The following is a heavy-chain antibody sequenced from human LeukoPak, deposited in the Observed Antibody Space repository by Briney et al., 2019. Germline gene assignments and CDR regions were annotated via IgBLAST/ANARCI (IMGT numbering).Heavy chain of an antibody. Sequence: ASVKVSCKASGYTFTGYYLHWVRQAPGQGLEWMGWINPNRGGTNYAQKFQGRVTMTTDTSISTAYMELSRLRSDDTAVYYCATEGATTLFDYWGQGTLVTVSS. V-gene: IGHV1-2*02. CDR3: ATEGATTLFDY. CDR1: GYTFTGYY. CDR2: INPNRGGT. J-gene: IGHJ4*02. D-gene: IGHD1-26*01.